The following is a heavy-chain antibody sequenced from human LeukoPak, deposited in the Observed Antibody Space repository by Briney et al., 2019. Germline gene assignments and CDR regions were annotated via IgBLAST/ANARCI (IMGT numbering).Heavy chain of an antibody. CDR3: ATSRDYYDSSGYYYYRYYYGMDV. Sequence: ASVKVSCKVSGYTLTELSMHWVRQAPGKGLEWMGGFDPEDGETIYAQKFQGRVTMTEDTSTDTAYMELSSLRSEDTAVYYCATSRDYYDSSGYYYYRYYYGMDVWGQGTTVTVSS. CDR2: FDPEDGET. J-gene: IGHJ6*02. V-gene: IGHV1-24*01. CDR1: GYTLTELS. D-gene: IGHD3-22*01.